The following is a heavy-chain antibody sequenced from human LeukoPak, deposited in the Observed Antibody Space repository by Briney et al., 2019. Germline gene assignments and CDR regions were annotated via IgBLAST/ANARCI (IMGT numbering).Heavy chain of an antibody. CDR3: AKDREQGQQWLVPLPAATFDY. D-gene: IGHD6-19*01. J-gene: IGHJ4*02. Sequence: GGSLRLSCAASGFTFSSHGMNWVRQAPGKGLEWVSGISPSGGITYYTDSVKGRFIISRDNSKNTLYLQMNSLRAEDTAVYYCAKDREQGQQWLVPLPAATFDYWGQGTLVTVSS. V-gene: IGHV3-23*01. CDR1: GFTFSSHG. CDR2: ISPSGGIT.